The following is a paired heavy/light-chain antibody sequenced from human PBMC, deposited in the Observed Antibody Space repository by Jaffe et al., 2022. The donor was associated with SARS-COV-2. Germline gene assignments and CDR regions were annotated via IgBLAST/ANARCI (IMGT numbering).Heavy chain of an antibody. D-gene: IGHD3-3*01. CDR3: ARQGDGVTILRPSRD. V-gene: IGHV4-39*01. CDR1: GGSISSSSNF. J-gene: IGHJ4*02. CDR2: ISYTGSI. Sequence: QVQLQESGPGLVKPSETLSLTCTVSGGSISSSSNFWSWIRQPPGKGLEWIGSISYTGSIYYNPSLKSRVTLSVDTSKDQFSLKLSSVTAADTAVYYCARQGDGVTILRPSRDWGQGTLVTVST.
Light chain of an antibody. CDR3: QQYGTSPLT. V-gene: IGKV3-20*01. CDR1: QSVSSNY. CDR2: GAS. J-gene: IGKJ4*01. Sequence: EIVLTQSPGTLSLSPGERATLSCRASQSVSSNYLAWYQQKSGQAPRLLIYGASTRATGIPDRFSGSGSGTDFTLTISRLEPEDFAVYYCQQYGTSPLTFGGGTKVEIK.